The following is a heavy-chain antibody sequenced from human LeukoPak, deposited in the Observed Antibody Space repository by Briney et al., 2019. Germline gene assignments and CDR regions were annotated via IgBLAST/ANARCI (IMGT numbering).Heavy chain of an antibody. J-gene: IGHJ4*02. D-gene: IGHD1-1*01. CDR2: ISYDGSNK. V-gene: IGHV3-30-3*01. Sequence: PGRSLRLSCAASGFTFSSYAMHWVRQAPGKGLEWVAVISYDGSNKYYADSVKGRFTISRDNSKNTLSLQMSSLRAEDTAVYYCAKAETMTQRGYFDYWGQGTLVTVSS. CDR3: AKAETMTQRGYFDY. CDR1: GFTFSSYA.